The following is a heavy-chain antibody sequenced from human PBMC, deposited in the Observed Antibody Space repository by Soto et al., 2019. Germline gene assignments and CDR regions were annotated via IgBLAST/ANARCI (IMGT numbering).Heavy chain of an antibody. CDR2: IIPIFGTA. V-gene: IGHV1-69*06. CDR3: VREDSSGYHNWFDP. J-gene: IGHJ5*02. CDR1: GGTFSSYA. Sequence: SVKVSCKASGGTFSSYAISWVRQAPGQGLEWMGGIIPIFGTANYAQKFQGRVTITADKSTSTAYMELSSLRSEDTAVYYCVREDSSGYHNWFDPWGQGTLVTVSS. D-gene: IGHD3-22*01.